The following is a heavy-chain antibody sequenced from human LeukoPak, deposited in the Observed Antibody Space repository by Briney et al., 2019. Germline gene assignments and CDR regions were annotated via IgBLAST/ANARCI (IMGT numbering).Heavy chain of an antibody. V-gene: IGHV3-48*01. D-gene: IGHD1-26*01. Sequence: GGSLRLSCAASGFTFSSYSMNWVRQAPGKGLERGSYISSSSSTIYYADSVKGRFTISRDNAKNSLYLQMNSLRAEDTAVYYCARDPHIVGATALPNYFDYWGQGTLVTVSS. CDR2: ISSSSSTI. J-gene: IGHJ4*02. CDR3: ARDPHIVGATALPNYFDY. CDR1: GFTFSSYS.